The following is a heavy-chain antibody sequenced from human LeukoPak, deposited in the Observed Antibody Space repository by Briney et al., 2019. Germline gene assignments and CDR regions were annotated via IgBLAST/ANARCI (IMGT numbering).Heavy chain of an antibody. V-gene: IGHV3-30*18. CDR3: AKQGGYCSSTSCYAGVAVADFFDY. Sequence: GRSLRLSCAASGFTFSSYGMHWVRQAPGKGLEWVAVISYDGSNKYYADSVKGRFTISRDNSKNTLYLQMNSLRAEDTAVYYCAKQGGYCSSTSCYAGVAVADFFDYWGQGTLVTVSS. CDR2: ISYDGSNK. CDR1: GFTFSSYG. D-gene: IGHD2-2*01. J-gene: IGHJ4*02.